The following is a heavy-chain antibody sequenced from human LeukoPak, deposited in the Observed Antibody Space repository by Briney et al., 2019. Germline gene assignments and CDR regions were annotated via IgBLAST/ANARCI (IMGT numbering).Heavy chain of an antibody. D-gene: IGHD5-24*01. Sequence: GGSLRLSCAVSGFIVSTHFMTWVRQAPGKGLEWVSVIYGGTVTYYPDSVKGRFTISRDISKNTLFLQMNRLRAEDTAMYFCARWMANQPSVMDYWGQGIMVTVSS. CDR2: IYGGTVT. V-gene: IGHV3-53*01. J-gene: IGHJ4*02. CDR3: ARWMANQPSVMDY. CDR1: GFIVSTHF.